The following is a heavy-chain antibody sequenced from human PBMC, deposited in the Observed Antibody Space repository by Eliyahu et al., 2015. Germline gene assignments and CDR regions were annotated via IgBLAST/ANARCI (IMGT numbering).Heavy chain of an antibody. CDR3: ARGHIRSRYNWNWRYFDY. Sequence: QVQLQQWGAGLLKPSETLSLTCAVYGGSFSGYYWSWIRQPPGKGLEWIGEINHSGSTNYNPSLKSRVTISVDTSKNQFSLKLSSVTAADTAVYYCARGHIRSRYNWNWRYFDYWGQGTLVTVSS. V-gene: IGHV4-34*01. J-gene: IGHJ4*02. D-gene: IGHD1-7*01. CDR1: GGSFSGYY. CDR2: INHSGST.